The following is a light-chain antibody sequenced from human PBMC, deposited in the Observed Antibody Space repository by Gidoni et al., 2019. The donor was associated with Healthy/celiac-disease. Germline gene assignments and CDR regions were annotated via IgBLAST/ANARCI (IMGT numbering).Light chain of an antibody. Sequence: DIQMTQSPSSLSASVGERFTITCRASQSISSYLHWYQQKPGKAPKLLIYAASSLQSGVPSRFSGSGSGTDFTLPISSLQPEDFATYYCQQSYSTLAWTFGQGTKVEIK. CDR3: QQSYSTLAWT. CDR1: QSISSY. V-gene: IGKV1-39*01. CDR2: AAS. J-gene: IGKJ1*01.